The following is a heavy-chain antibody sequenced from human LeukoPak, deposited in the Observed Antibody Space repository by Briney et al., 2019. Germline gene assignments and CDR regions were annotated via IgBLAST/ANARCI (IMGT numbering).Heavy chain of an antibody. CDR2: INPNSGGT. CDR1: GYTFTGYY. V-gene: IGHV1-2*02. J-gene: IGHJ3*02. D-gene: IGHD1-26*01. CDR3: ARDAMVGAPSFGAFDI. Sequence: ASVKVSCKASGYTFTGYYMHWVRQAPGQGLEWMGWINPNSGGTNYAQKFQGRVTMTGDTSISTAYMELSRLRSDDTAVYYCARDAMVGAPSFGAFDIWGQGTMVTVSS.